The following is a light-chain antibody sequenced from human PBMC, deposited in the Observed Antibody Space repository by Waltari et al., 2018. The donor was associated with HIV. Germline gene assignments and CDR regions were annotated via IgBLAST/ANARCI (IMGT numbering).Light chain of an antibody. Sequence: EIVMTQSPATLSVSPGERANLSCRASQSVSSNLAWYQHKPGQAPRLFIYGASTRATGIPARFSGSGSGTDFTLTISSLQSEDFAVYCCQQYSNWPRTFGQGTKVEIK. V-gene: IGKV3-15*01. CDR2: GAS. J-gene: IGKJ1*01. CDR3: QQYSNWPRT. CDR1: QSVSSN.